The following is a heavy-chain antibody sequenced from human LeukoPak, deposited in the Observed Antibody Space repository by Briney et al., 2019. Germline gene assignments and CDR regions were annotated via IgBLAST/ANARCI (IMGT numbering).Heavy chain of an antibody. D-gene: IGHD1-26*01. CDR3: ARVHGGSYDY. V-gene: IGHV3-48*04. Sequence: GGTLRLSCAASGFTFSSYGMSWVRQAPGKGLEWVSYISSSSSTIYYADSVKGRFTISRDNAKNSLYLQMNSLRAEDTAVYYCARVHGGSYDYWGQGTLVTVSS. CDR1: GFTFSSYG. CDR2: ISSSSSTI. J-gene: IGHJ4*02.